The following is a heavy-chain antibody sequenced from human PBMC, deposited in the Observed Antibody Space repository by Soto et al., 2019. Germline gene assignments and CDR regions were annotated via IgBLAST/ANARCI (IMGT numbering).Heavy chain of an antibody. J-gene: IGHJ4*02. CDR3: SRVIVATMVDY. Sequence: EVQLVESGGGLVQPGRSLRLSCTASGFTFGDYAMSWVRQAPGKGLEWVGFIRRKTYGGTTEYAASVKGRFTISRDDSKSIAYLQMNSLKTEDTAVYYCSRVIVATMVDYWGQGILVTVSS. D-gene: IGHD5-12*01. CDR1: GFTFGDYA. V-gene: IGHV3-49*04. CDR2: IRRKTYGGTT.